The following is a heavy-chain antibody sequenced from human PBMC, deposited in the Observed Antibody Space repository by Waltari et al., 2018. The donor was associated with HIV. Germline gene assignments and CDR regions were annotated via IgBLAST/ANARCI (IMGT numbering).Heavy chain of an antibody. J-gene: IGHJ6*02. Sequence: QVQLVESGGGVVQPGRSLRLSCAASGFTFNPSAVNWVRQAPGKGLEWVAIVSYDGSEKYYSDSVKGRFTLSRDNSKNTLYLQMNSLRAEDSALYYCARVYYGSGTKGAMDVWGQGTTVIVS. V-gene: IGHV3-30*01. CDR1: GFTFNPSA. CDR3: ARVYYGSGTKGAMDV. D-gene: IGHD3-10*01. CDR2: VSYDGSEK.